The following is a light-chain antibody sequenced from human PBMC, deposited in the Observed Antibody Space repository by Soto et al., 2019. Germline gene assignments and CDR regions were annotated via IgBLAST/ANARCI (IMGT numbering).Light chain of an antibody. CDR3: QQSYTTPPVT. J-gene: IGKJ5*01. Sequence: DIQMTQSPSSLSASVVDTVTITCRASQSINTYLNWYQQKPGKAPNLLIYAASTLQSGVPPWFSDRGYGTDFTLTISRLTPEDFATYSSQQSYTTPPVTFGQGARP. CDR1: QSINTY. CDR2: AAS. V-gene: IGKV1-39*01.